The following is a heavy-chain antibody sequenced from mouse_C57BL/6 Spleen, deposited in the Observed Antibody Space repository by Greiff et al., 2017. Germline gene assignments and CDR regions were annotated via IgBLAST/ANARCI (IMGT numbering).Heavy chain of an antibody. CDR3: ARRDYVSVAY. V-gene: IGHV5-9*01. Sequence: EVQLVESGGGLVKPGGSLKLSCAASGFTFSSYTMSWVRQTPEKRLEWVATISGGGGNTDYPDSVKGRFTISRDNAKNTQYLQMSSLRSEDTALYYCARRDYVSVAYWGQGTLVTVSA. D-gene: IGHD2-13*01. J-gene: IGHJ3*01. CDR1: GFTFSSYT. CDR2: ISGGGGNT.